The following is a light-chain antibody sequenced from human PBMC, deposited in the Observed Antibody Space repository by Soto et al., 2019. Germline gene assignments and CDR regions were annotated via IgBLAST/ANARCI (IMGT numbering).Light chain of an antibody. Sequence: QSVLTQPPSVSAAPGQKVTISCSGSSSNIGNNYVSWYQLVPGTAPKLLIFDNNKRPSVIPDRFSGSKSGTSATLGITGLQTGDEADYYCEAWDDSLTTVLFGGGTKLTVL. CDR1: SSNIGNNY. J-gene: IGLJ2*01. CDR2: DNN. CDR3: EAWDDSLTTVL. V-gene: IGLV1-51*01.